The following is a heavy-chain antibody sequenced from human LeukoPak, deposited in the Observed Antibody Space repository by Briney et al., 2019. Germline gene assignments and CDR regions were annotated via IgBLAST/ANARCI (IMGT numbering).Heavy chain of an antibody. CDR2: IVVGNGNT. D-gene: IGHD6-13*01. CDR3: AAEDSAAGTDY. V-gene: IGHV1-58*01. J-gene: IGHJ4*02. Sequence: SVKVSCKASGFTFTSSAVQWVRQARGQRLEWIGWIVVGNGNTNYAQKFQERVTITRDMSTSTAYMELSSLRSEDTAVYYCAAEDSAAGTDYWGQGTLVTVSS. CDR1: GFTFTSSA.